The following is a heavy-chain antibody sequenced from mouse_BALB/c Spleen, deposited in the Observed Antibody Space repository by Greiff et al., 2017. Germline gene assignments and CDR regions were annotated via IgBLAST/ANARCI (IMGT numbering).Heavy chain of an antibody. CDR3: ARRGSSGPYYAMDY. CDR2: ISSGSSTI. CDR1: GFTFSSFG. V-gene: IGHV5-17*02. Sequence: VQGVESGGGLVQPGGSRKLPCAASGFTFSSFGMHWVRQAPEKGLEWVAYISSGSSTIYYADTVKGRFTISRDNPKNTLFLQMTSLRSEDTAMYYCARRGSSGPYYAMDYWGQGNSGTVAS. D-gene: IGHD3-1*01. J-gene: IGHJ4*01.